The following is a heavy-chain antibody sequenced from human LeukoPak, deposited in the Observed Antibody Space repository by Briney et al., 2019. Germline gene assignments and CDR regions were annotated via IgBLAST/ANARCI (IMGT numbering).Heavy chain of an antibody. J-gene: IGHJ5*02. CDR1: GGSISSSSYY. CDR3: ARDWGWIVATIGNNNWFDP. CDR2: IYYSGST. Sequence: SETLSLTCTVSGGSISSSSYYWGWIRQPPGKGLEWIGSIYYSGSTYYNPSLKSRVTISVDTSKNQFSLKLSSVTAADTAVYYCARDWGWIVATIGNNNWFDPWGQGTLVTVSS. V-gene: IGHV4-39*07. D-gene: IGHD5-12*01.